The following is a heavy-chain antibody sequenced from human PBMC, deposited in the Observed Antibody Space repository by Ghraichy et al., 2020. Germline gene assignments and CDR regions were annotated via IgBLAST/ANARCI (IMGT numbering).Heavy chain of an antibody. D-gene: IGHD3-10*01. Sequence: SVKVSCKASGSTFSSYAISWVRQAPGQGLEWMGGIIPIFGTANYAQKFQGRVTITTDESTSTAYMELSSLRSEDTAVYYCAILGVTMVRGVPFDYWGQGTLVTVSS. CDR1: GSTFSSYA. V-gene: IGHV1-69*05. CDR3: AILGVTMVRGVPFDY. J-gene: IGHJ4*02. CDR2: IIPIFGTA.